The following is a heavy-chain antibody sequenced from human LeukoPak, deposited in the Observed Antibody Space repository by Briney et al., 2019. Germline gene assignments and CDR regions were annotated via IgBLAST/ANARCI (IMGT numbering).Heavy chain of an antibody. CDR3: AKHGDIVATTYFDY. V-gene: IGHV3-33*06. J-gene: IGHJ4*02. CDR2: IWYDGSNK. CDR1: GFTFSSYG. Sequence: PGRSLRLSCAASGFTFSSYGMHWVRQAPGKGLEWVAVIWYDGSNKYYADSVKGRFTISRDNSKNTLYLQMNSLRAEDTAVYYCAKHGDIVATTYFDYWGQGTLVTVSS. D-gene: IGHD5-12*01.